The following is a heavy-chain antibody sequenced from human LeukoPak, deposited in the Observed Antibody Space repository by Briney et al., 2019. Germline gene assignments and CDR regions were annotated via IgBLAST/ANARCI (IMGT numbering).Heavy chain of an antibody. CDR2: IYYSGST. Sequence: SETLSLTCTVSGGSISSYYWSWLRQPPGKGLEWIGYIYYSGSTNYNPSLKSRVTISVDTSENQFSLKLSSVTAADTAVYYCARYYYDSSGYYYDYWGQGTLVTVSS. CDR1: GGSISSYY. J-gene: IGHJ4*02. D-gene: IGHD3-22*01. V-gene: IGHV4-59*01. CDR3: ARYYYDSSGYYYDY.